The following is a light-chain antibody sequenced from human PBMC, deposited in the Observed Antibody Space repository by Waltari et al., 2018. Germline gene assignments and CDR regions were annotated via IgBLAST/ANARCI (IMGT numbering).Light chain of an antibody. CDR1: SSDVGFYNY. CDR2: DVS. V-gene: IGLV2-14*01. J-gene: IGLJ3*02. CDR3: NSYTGSSSWV. Sequence: QSALTQPASVSGSPGQSITISCYGTSSDVGFYNYVSWYQQHPGKAPKLIFYDVSERPSGVSDRFSGSKSGNTASLSISGLQAEDEAVYYCNSYTGSSSWVFGGGTKVTVL.